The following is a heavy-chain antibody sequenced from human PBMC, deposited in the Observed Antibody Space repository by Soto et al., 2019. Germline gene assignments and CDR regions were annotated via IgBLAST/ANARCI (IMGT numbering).Heavy chain of an antibody. Sequence: QVQLVQSGAEVKNPGSSVKVSCKTSGGTFNSYLIDWVRQAPGQGREWMGGSIPAFGTAKYAQKFQGRVTITADKSTTTAYMELRTLTSEDTAVYYCARGLDPPPVGLYFDTWGQGTLVTVSS. CDR3: ARGLDPPPVGLYFDT. CDR1: GGTFNSYL. J-gene: IGHJ4*02. V-gene: IGHV1-69*06. CDR2: SIPAFGTA. D-gene: IGHD2-15*01.